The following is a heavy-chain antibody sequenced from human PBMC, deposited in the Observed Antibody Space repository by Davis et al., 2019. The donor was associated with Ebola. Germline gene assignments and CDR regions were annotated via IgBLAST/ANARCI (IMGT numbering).Heavy chain of an antibody. CDR3: ARHFVGKLFGMDV. CDR1: GYSFIHYW. V-gene: IGHV5-51*01. D-gene: IGHD3-3*01. J-gene: IGHJ6*02. CDR2: IYPADSDT. Sequence: GSLRLSCKGSGYSFIHYWIGWVRQMPGKGLEWMGIIYPADSDTRYSPSFQGQVTISADKSINTAYLQWSSLKASDTAMYFCARHFVGKLFGMDVWGQGTTVTVSS.